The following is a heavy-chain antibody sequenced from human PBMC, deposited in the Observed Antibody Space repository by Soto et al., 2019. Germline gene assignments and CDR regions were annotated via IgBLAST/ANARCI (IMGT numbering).Heavy chain of an antibody. CDR1: GFTFSSYW. D-gene: IGHD6-19*01. V-gene: IGHV3-7*03. CDR3: ARATSIAVAGAAFDI. J-gene: IGHJ3*02. Sequence: HPGGSLRLSCAASGFTFSSYWMSWVRQAPGKGLEWVANIKQDGSEKYYVDSVKGRFTISRDNAKNSLYLQMNSLRAEDTAVYYCARATSIAVAGAAFDISGPGTLVTVS. CDR2: IKQDGSEK.